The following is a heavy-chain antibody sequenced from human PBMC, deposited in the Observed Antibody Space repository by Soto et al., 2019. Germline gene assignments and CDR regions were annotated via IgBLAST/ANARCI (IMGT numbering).Heavy chain of an antibody. CDR3: AKRPAVNPGGPFDY. D-gene: IGHD4-17*01. V-gene: IGHV3-23*01. J-gene: IGHJ4*02. Sequence: GGSLRLSCGASRFTFSNYAMAWVRQTPERGLEWVSSIGGSGGDIYYADSVKGRFTISRDNSKNMLYLQMNSLGADDTAVYYCAKRPAVNPGGPFDYWGQGTLVTVSS. CDR1: RFTFSNYA. CDR2: IGGSGGDI.